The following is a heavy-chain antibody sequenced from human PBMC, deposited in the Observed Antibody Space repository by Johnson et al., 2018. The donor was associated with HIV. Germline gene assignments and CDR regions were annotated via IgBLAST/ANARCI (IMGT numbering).Heavy chain of an antibody. CDR1: GFTVSSNY. Sequence: VQLVESGGGVVHPGRSLRLSCAASGFTVSSNYMSWVRQAPGKGLEWVANIKQDGSEKYYVYSVKGRFTISRDNAKNSLYLQMNSLRAEDTAVYYCARVLAYCGGDCSPGAFDIWGQGTMVTVSS. CDR2: IKQDGSEK. D-gene: IGHD2-21*02. CDR3: ARVLAYCGGDCSPGAFDI. V-gene: IGHV3-7*01. J-gene: IGHJ3*02.